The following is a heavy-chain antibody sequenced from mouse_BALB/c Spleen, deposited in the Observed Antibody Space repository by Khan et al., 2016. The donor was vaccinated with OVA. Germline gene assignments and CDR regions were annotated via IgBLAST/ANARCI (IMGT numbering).Heavy chain of an antibody. D-gene: IGHD2-10*01. CDR3: ARPPYFSYVLDN. Sequence: QIQLVQSGPELKKPGETVKISCKASGHTFTKYGMNWVKQAPGKGLKWMGWINTHTGEPTYADDFNGRFAFSLETSASTAYLQINNLKNEDTATYFCARPPYFSYVLDNWGQGTSVTVSS. J-gene: IGHJ4*01. CDR2: INTHTGEP. V-gene: IGHV9-3-1*01. CDR1: GHTFTKYG.